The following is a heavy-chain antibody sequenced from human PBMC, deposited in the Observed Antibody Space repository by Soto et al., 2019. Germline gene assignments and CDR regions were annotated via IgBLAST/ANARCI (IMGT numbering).Heavy chain of an antibody. V-gene: IGHV1-18*01. CDR3: ARDQTAVPATKLDY. D-gene: IGHD6-19*01. Sequence: QVQLVQSGGEVKKPGASVKVSCKTSGYTFTSHGISWVRQAPGQGLEWMGWISAWNGKTNFAQKLQGRVTMTTETSTSTAYMELRSLRSDDTAVYYGARDQTAVPATKLDYWGQGTRVTVSS. J-gene: IGHJ4*02. CDR1: GYTFTSHG. CDR2: ISAWNGKT.